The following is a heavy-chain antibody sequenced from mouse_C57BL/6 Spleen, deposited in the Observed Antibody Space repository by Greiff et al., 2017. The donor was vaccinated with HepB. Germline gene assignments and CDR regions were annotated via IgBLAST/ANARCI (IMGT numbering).Heavy chain of an antibody. CDR3: ARGHYYGSSWDYFDY. V-gene: IGHV5-4*03. J-gene: IGHJ2*01. Sequence: EVKLVESGGGLVKPGGSLKLSCAASGFTFSSYAMSWVRQTPEKRLEWVATISDGGSYTYYPDNVKGRFTISRDNAKNNLYLQMSHLKSEDTAMYYCARGHYYGSSWDYFDYGGQGSTLTVSS. CDR2: ISDGGSYT. D-gene: IGHD1-1*01. CDR1: GFTFSSYA.